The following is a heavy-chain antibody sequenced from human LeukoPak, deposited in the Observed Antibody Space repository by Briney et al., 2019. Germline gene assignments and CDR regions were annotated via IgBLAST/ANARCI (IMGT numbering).Heavy chain of an antibody. CDR1: GFTFSDYY. V-gene: IGHV3-11*01. Sequence: GGSLRLSCAASGFTFSDYYMSWIRQAPGKGLGWVSYISSSGSTIYYADSVKGRFTISRDNAKNSLYLQMNSPRAEDTAVYYCATDSYGSDYYYGMDVWGQGTTVTVSS. J-gene: IGHJ6*01. CDR3: ATDSYGSDYYYGMDV. CDR2: ISSSGSTI. D-gene: IGHD5-18*01.